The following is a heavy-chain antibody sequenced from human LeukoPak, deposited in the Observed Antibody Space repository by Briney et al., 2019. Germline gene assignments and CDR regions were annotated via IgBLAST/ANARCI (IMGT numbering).Heavy chain of an antibody. Sequence: SETLSLTCTVSGGSISSYYWSWIRLPPGKGLEFIGYSYYSGSATYHPSLKSRVTISLDTSKNQFSLRLSSVTAADTAVYYCARGGRSFVYYDFWGQGALITVTS. V-gene: IGHV4-59*01. D-gene: IGHD1-26*01. J-gene: IGHJ4*02. CDR2: SYYSGSA. CDR1: GGSISSYY. CDR3: ARGGRSFVYYDF.